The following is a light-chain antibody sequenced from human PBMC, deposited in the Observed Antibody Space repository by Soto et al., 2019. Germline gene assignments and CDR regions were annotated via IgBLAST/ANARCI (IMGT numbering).Light chain of an antibody. J-gene: IGLJ7*01. Sequence: SYELTQPPSVSVAPGKTAKITCGGNNIGSKSVHWYQQKPGQAPVLVISYDSDRPSGIPERFSGSNSGNTATLTISRVEAGDEADYYCQVWDSSSYHVVFGGGTQLTVL. CDR3: QVWDSSSYHVV. CDR2: YDS. CDR1: NIGSKS. V-gene: IGLV3-21*04.